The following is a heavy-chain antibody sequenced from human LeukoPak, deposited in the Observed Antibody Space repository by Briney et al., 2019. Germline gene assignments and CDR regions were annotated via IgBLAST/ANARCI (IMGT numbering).Heavy chain of an antibody. CDR3: AGSFGDVKNF. J-gene: IGHJ4*01. Sequence: GALRLSCAASGFTVSSNYMSWVRQAPGKGPEWVAHIKPDGSEKYYVDSVKGRFIISRDDARNSLSLQMNSLRAEDTAVYYCAGSFGDVKNFWGQGTLVTVSS. CDR2: IKPDGSEK. CDR1: GFTVSSNY. V-gene: IGHV3-7*01. D-gene: IGHD3-10*01.